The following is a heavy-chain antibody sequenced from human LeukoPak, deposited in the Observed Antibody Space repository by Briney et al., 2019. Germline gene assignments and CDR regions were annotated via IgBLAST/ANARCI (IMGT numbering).Heavy chain of an antibody. D-gene: IGHD2-2*02. J-gene: IGHJ4*02. CDR2: FDPEDGET. CDR1: GYTLTELS. V-gene: IGHV1-24*01. Sequence: ASVRVSSKVSGYTLTELSMHWVRQAPGKGLEWMGGFDPEDGETINAQMFQGRVTMTEDTSTDTAYMELSSLRSEDTAVYYCATLYGMWDYWGQGTLVTVSS. CDR3: ATLYGMWDY.